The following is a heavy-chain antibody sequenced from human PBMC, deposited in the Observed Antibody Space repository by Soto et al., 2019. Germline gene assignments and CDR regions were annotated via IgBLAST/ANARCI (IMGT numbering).Heavy chain of an antibody. CDR2: INAGNGNT. J-gene: IGHJ6*03. V-gene: IGHV1-3*01. D-gene: IGHD2-2*01. Sequence: ASVKVSCKASGYTFTSYAMHWVRQAPGQRLEWMGWINAGNGNTKYSQKFQGRVTITRDTSASTAYMELSSLRSEDTAVYYCARGSCSSTSCSFWYYYYYMDVWAKGPRSPSP. CDR1: GYTFTSYA. CDR3: ARGSCSSTSCSFWYYYYYMDV.